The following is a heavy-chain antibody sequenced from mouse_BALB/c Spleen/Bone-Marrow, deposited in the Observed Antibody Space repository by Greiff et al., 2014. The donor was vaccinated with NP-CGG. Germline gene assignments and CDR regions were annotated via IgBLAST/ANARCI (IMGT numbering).Heavy chain of an antibody. CDR1: GYSFTGYF. J-gene: IGHJ2*01. Sequence: EVQLQQSGPELVKPGASVKISCKASGYSFTGYFMNWVMQSHGKSLEWIGRINPYNGDTFYNQKFKGKATLTVDKSSSTAHMELRSLASEDSAVYYWARSGYYGSSYFDYWGQGTTLTVSA. CDR2: INPYNGDT. CDR3: ARSGYYGSSYFDY. V-gene: IGHV1-20*02. D-gene: IGHD1-1*01.